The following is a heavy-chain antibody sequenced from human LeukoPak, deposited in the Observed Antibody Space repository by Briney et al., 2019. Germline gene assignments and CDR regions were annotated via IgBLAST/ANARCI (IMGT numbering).Heavy chain of an antibody. Sequence: GGSLRLSCAASGFTFSSYAMSWFRQAPGKGLDWVSAISGSGGSTYYADSVKGRFTISRDNSKNTLYLQMNSLRAEDTAVYYCAKDALYCGGDCSINWFDPWGQGTLVTVSS. CDR1: GFTFSSYA. J-gene: IGHJ5*02. CDR3: AKDALYCGGDCSINWFDP. CDR2: ISGSGGST. D-gene: IGHD2-21*01. V-gene: IGHV3-23*01.